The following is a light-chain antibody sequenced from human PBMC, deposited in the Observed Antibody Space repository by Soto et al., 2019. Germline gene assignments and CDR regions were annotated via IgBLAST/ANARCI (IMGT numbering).Light chain of an antibody. CDR3: QQSYSTPIS. V-gene: IGKV1-39*01. CDR1: QSISSH. Sequence: VTTTPSLSSLSASEIDTVSITFRASQSISSHLNWYQQKPGKAPNLLMYTASNLQSGVPSRFSGSGSGTDFTLTISSLQPEDFATYYCQQSYSTPISFGQGTRLENK. CDR2: TAS. J-gene: IGKJ5*01.